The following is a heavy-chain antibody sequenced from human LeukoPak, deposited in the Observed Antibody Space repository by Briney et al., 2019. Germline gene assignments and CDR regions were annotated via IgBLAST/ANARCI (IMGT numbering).Heavy chain of an antibody. Sequence: GGSLRLSCAAPGFIFSSYAMHWVRQAPGKGLEWVAVISHDGSNKYYADSVKGRFTISRDNSKNTLYLQMNSLRAEDTAVYYCARSNIVVVVAATHNWFDPWGQGTLVTVSS. CDR2: ISHDGSNK. CDR1: GFIFSSYA. J-gene: IGHJ5*02. CDR3: ARSNIVVVVAATHNWFDP. V-gene: IGHV3-30*04. D-gene: IGHD2-15*01.